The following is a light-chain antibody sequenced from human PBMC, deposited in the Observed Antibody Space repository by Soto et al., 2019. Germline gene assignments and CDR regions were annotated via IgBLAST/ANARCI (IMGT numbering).Light chain of an antibody. CDR1: SGHSNYA. Sequence: QSVLTQSPSASASLGASVKLTCTLSSGHSNYAIAWHQQQSEKGPRYLMKLNSDGSHSKGDGIPDRFSGSSSGAERYLTNSCLQYEEEADDYWQTWGAGIVVFGGGTKLTVL. V-gene: IGLV4-69*01. J-gene: IGLJ2*01. CDR3: QTWGAGIVV. CDR2: LNSDGSH.